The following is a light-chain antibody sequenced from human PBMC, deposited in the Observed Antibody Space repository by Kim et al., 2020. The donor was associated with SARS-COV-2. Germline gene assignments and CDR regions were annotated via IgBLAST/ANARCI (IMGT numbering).Light chain of an antibody. CDR2: SAS. CDR1: RDISSY. V-gene: IGKV1-27*01. CDR3: LNYDGAPWT. Sequence: ASVGDRVTITCRASRDISSYLALYQQKPGTVPKVLIYSASALRSGVPSRFSGSGSGTDFTLTISSLQPEDVATYYCLNYDGAPWTFGQGTKVDIK. J-gene: IGKJ1*01.